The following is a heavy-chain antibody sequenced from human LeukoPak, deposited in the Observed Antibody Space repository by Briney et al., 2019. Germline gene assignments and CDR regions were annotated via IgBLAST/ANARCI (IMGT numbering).Heavy chain of an antibody. CDR2: IRYDGSNK. Sequence: GGSLRLSCAAYGFIFSDYGMHWVRQAPGKGLQWVASIRYDGSNKYYLDSVKGRFTISRDSSENTLYLQMNSLRAEDTAVYYCAKEGTASKPSDLDYWGQGTLVTVSS. V-gene: IGHV3-30*02. D-gene: IGHD1/OR15-1a*01. CDR3: AKEGTASKPSDLDY. J-gene: IGHJ4*02. CDR1: GFIFSDYG.